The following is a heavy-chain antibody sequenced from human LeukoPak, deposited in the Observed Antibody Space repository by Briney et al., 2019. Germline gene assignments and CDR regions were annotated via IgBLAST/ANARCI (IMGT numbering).Heavy chain of an antibody. J-gene: IGHJ5*02. V-gene: IGHV3-48*01. CDR2: ISTSSSTI. CDR3: ARDGPYP. CDR1: GFTFSRYS. Sequence: PGGSLRLSCAASGFTFSRYSMNWVRQAPGKGLEWVSYISTSSSTIYYADSVKGRFTISRDNAKNSLYLQMNSLRAEDTAIYYCARDGPYPWGQGTLVTVSS.